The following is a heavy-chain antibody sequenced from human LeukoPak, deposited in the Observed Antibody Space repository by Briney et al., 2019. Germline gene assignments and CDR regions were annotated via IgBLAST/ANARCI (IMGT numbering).Heavy chain of an antibody. CDR3: ARGRLVSLFEY. CDR2: IYYSGNT. CDR1: GGSISNYH. V-gene: IGHV4-59*01. D-gene: IGHD3-9*01. Sequence: SETLSLTCTVSGGSISNYHWSRIRQPPGKGLEWIGYIYYSGNTNYNPSLKSRVTISVDTSKNQFSLKLSSVTAADTAVYYCARGRLVSLFEYWGQGTLVTVSS. J-gene: IGHJ4*02.